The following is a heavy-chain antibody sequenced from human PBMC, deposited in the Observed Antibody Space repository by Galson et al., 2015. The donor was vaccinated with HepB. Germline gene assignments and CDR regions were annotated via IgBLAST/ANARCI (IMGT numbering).Heavy chain of an antibody. CDR2: IWNDESNK. V-gene: IGHV3-33*01. Sequence: SLRLSCAASGFTFSSYGMHWVRQSPGKGLEWLAVIWNDESNKYYADSVKGRFTISRDNSKNILYLQINNLRVEDTAVYYCAREKARSLYDPLWYSDLWGRGTLVTVSS. J-gene: IGHJ2*01. D-gene: IGHD3-16*01. CDR1: GFTFSSYG. CDR3: AREKARSLYDPLWYSDL.